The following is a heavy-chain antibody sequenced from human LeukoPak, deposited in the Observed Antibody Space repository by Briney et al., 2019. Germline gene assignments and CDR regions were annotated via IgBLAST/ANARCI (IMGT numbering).Heavy chain of an antibody. CDR2: INTNTGNP. CDR3: ARGEAAAGPRAYNY. D-gene: IGHD6-13*01. V-gene: IGHV7-4-1*02. J-gene: IGHJ4*02. Sequence: ASVKVSCKASGYTFTSYAMNWVRQAPGQGLEWMGWINTNTGNPTYAQGFTGRFVFSLDTSASTAYLQISSLKAEDTAVYYCARGEAAAGPRAYNYWGQGTLVTVSS. CDR1: GYTFTSYA.